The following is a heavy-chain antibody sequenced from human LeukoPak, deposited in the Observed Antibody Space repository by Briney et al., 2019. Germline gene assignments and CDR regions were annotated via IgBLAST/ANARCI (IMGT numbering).Heavy chain of an antibody. CDR1: GYTFTSYG. CDR2: ISAYNGNT. J-gene: IGHJ6*02. V-gene: IGHV1-18*01. CDR3: ARSPDTIVVVLCYGMDV. D-gene: IGHD2-21*01. Sequence: EASVKVSCKASGYTFTSYGISWVRQAPGQGLEWMGWISAYNGNTNYAQKLQGRVTMTTDTSTSTAYMELRGLRSDDTAVYYCARSPDTIVVVLCYGMDVWGQGTTVTVSS.